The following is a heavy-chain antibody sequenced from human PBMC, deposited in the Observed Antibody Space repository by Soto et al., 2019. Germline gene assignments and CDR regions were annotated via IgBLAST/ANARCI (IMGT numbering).Heavy chain of an antibody. V-gene: IGHV3-7*05. CDR3: ARDGSTSGYSYDYHGMDV. CDR2: INLDGSEK. CDR1: GFTFRTYW. Sequence: PGGSLRLSCAASGFTFRTYWLSWVRQVPGKGLEWVANINLDGSEKNYVDSVKGRFTISRDNARNSLYLQMSSLRAEDTALYYCARDGSTSGYSYDYHGMDVWGKGTTVTVSS. D-gene: IGHD5-18*01. J-gene: IGHJ6*04.